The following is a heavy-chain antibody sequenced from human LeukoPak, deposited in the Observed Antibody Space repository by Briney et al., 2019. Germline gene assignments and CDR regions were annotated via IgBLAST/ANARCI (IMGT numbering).Heavy chain of an antibody. CDR2: ISYDGSNK. Sequence: TGGSLRLSCAASGFTFSSYSMNWVRQAPGKGLEWVAVISYDGSNKYYADSVKGRFTISRDNSKNTLYLQMNSLRAEDTAVYYCAREGYYDSSGSFPEFDYWGQGTLVTVSS. V-gene: IGHV3-30*03. D-gene: IGHD3-22*01. CDR3: AREGYYDSSGSFPEFDY. CDR1: GFTFSSYS. J-gene: IGHJ4*02.